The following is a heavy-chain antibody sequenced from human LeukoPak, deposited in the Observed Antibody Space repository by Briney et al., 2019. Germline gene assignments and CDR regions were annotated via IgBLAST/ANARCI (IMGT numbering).Heavy chain of an antibody. CDR3: TTRITIFGVVIGLDY. V-gene: IGHV3-15*01. CDR1: GFTFSNAW. J-gene: IGHJ4*02. D-gene: IGHD3-3*01. CDR2: IKSKTDGGTT. Sequence: GGSLRLSCAASGFTFSNAWMSWVRQAPGKGLEWVGRIKSKTDGGTTDYAAPVKGRFTISRDDSKNTLYLQRNSLKTEDTAGYYWTTRITIFGVVIGLDYWGQGTLVTVSS.